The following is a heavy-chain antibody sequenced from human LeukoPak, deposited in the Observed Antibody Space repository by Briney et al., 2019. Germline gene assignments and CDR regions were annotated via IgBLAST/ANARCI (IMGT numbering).Heavy chain of an antibody. D-gene: IGHD6-19*01. CDR1: GYTFTGYY. V-gene: IGHV1-2*02. Sequence: GASVKVSCKASGYTFTGYYMHWVRQAPGQGLEWMGWINPNSGGTNYAQKFQGRVTMTRDTSISTAYMELSRLRSDDTAVYYCARGSRRIAVAGTNWFDPWGQGTLVTVSS. J-gene: IGHJ5*02. CDR2: INPNSGGT. CDR3: ARGSRRIAVAGTNWFDP.